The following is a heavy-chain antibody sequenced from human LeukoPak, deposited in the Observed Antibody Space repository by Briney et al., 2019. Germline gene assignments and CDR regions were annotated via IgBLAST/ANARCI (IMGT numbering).Heavy chain of an antibody. V-gene: IGHV3-30*01. CDR3: ARGPGPIAGAKNPFDI. J-gene: IGHJ3*02. D-gene: IGHD1-26*01. CDR2: ISYDGSNK. Sequence: GGSLRLSCAASGFTFSAYAMHWVRQAPGKGLEWVAVISYDGSNKYYADSAKGRFTISGDKSKDTLYLQMNSLRPEDTAVYYCARGPGPIAGAKNPFDIWGQGTMVTVS. CDR1: GFTFSAYA.